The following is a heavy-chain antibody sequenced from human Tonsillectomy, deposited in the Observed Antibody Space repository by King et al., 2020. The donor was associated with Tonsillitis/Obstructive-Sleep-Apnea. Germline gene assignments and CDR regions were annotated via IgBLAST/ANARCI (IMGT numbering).Heavy chain of an antibody. J-gene: IGHJ4*02. CDR1: GGSFSGYY. Sequence: VQLQQWGAGLLKPSETLSLTCGVYGGSFSGYYWTWIRQSPGKGLEWIGEINHSGSTNYNPSLKSRVAISVDTSKNQFFLKLSSVTAADTAVYYCARAGGVYCSGGSCPPGGYWGQGTLVTVSS. CDR2: INHSGST. D-gene: IGHD2-15*01. CDR3: ARAGGVYCSGGSCPPGGY. V-gene: IGHV4-34*01.